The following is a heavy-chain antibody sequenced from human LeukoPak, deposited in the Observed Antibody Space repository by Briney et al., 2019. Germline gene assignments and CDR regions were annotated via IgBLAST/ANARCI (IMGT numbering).Heavy chain of an antibody. CDR3: ATDRQYYDFWSGYYTGGERGFDP. CDR2: FDPEDGET. V-gene: IGHV1-24*01. CDR1: GYTFTGYY. D-gene: IGHD3-3*01. J-gene: IGHJ5*02. Sequence: GASVTVSCKASGYTFTGYYMHWVRQAPGKGLEWMGGFDPEDGETIYAQKFQGRVTMTEDTSTDTAYMELSSLRSEDTAVYYCATDRQYYDFWSGYYTGGERGFDPWGQGTLVTVSS.